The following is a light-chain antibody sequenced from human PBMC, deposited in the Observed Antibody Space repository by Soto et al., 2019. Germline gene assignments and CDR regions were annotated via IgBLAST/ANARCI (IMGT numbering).Light chain of an antibody. CDR1: SSDLGDYNY. J-gene: IGLJ1*01. CDR3: TEFTTPAPYV. Sequence: QSALTQPASVSGSPGQSITISCTGASSDLGDYNYVSWYQQHPGKAPKLMIYDVSSRPSGVSDRFSGSKSGNTASLTISGLQAEDEADSSCTEFTTPAPYVSATGTKV. CDR2: DVS. V-gene: IGLV2-14*03.